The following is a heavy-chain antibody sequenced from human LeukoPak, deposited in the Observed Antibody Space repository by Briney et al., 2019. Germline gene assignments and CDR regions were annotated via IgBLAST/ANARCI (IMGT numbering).Heavy chain of an antibody. CDR3: ARGSRSSYYYDSSGYPDY. Sequence: SETLSLTCTVSGYSISSGYYWGWIRQPAGKGLEWIGRIYTSGSTNYNPSLKSRVTISVDTSKNQFSLKLSSVTAADTAVYYCARGSRSSYYYDSSGYPDYWGQGTLVTVSS. J-gene: IGHJ4*02. CDR1: GYSISSGYY. V-gene: IGHV4-61*02. D-gene: IGHD3-22*01. CDR2: IYTSGST.